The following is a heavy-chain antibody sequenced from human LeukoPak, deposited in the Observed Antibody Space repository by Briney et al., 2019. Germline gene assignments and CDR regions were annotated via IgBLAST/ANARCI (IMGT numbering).Heavy chain of an antibody. D-gene: IGHD2-2*01. CDR3: ARGPCSSTSCHVSYYYYMDV. CDR2: ISAYNGNT. CDR1: GYTFTSYG. Sequence: ASVKVSCKASGYTFTSYGFSWVRQAPGQGLEWMGWISAYNGNTNYAQKLQGRVTMTTDTSTSTAYVELRSLRSDDTAVYYCARGPCSSTSCHVSYYYYMDVWGKGTTVTVSS. V-gene: IGHV1-18*01. J-gene: IGHJ6*03.